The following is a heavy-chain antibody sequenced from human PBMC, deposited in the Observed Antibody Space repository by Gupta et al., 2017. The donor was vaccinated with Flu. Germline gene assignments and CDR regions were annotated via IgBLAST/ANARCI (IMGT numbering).Heavy chain of an antibody. V-gene: IGHV1-69*01. CDR2: ISPVFGPT. Sequence: VQLVQPGAEVKKPGSSVQVSCLDPGVTFTDYAINWVRRAPGQGLEWRGGISPVFGPTKYAQKFQGRVTITADESTNTADLELSSLRSEDTAVYYCARKGGGHCSGGTCYSFDYWGQGTLVTVSS. CDR3: ARKGGGHCSGGTCYSFDY. CDR1: GVTFTDYA. J-gene: IGHJ4*02. D-gene: IGHD2-15*01.